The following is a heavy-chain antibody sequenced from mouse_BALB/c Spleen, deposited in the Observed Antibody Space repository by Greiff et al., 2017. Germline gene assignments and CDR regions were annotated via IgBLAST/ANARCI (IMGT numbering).Heavy chain of an antibody. Sequence: EVQGVESGGGLVKPGGSLKLSCAASGFTFSSYAMSWVRQSPEKRLEWVAEISSGGSYTYYPDTVTGRFTISRDNAKNTLYLEMSSLRSEDTAMYYCAREGNGNYFDYWGQGTTLTVSS. D-gene: IGHD2-1*01. CDR3: AREGNGNYFDY. V-gene: IGHV5-9-4*01. J-gene: IGHJ2*01. CDR2: ISSGGSYT. CDR1: GFTFSSYA.